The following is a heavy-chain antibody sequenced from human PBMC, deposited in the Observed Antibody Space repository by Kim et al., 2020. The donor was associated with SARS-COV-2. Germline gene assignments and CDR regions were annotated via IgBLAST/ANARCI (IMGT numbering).Heavy chain of an antibody. CDR3: AKDLNGYCSSTSCSDYYYYGMDV. Sequence: GGSLRLSCAASGFTFSSYAMSWVRQAPGKGLEWVSAISGSGGSTYYADSVKGRFTISRDNSKNTLYLQMNSLRAEDTAVYYCAKDLNGYCSSTSCSDYYYYGMDVWGQGTTVTVSS. CDR1: GFTFSSYA. J-gene: IGHJ6*02. V-gene: IGHV3-23*01. D-gene: IGHD2-2*01. CDR2: ISGSGGST.